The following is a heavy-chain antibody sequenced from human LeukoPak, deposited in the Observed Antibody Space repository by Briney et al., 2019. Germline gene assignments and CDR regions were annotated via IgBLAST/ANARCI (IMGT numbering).Heavy chain of an antibody. D-gene: IGHD4/OR15-4a*01. CDR1: GGSFSGYY. Sequence: SETLSLTCAVYGGSFSGYYWTWIRQPPGKGLEWIGEIYHSGGNNYNPSLKSRVTISVDTSKNQFSLKLTSVTAADTAVYYCARGRYGAYGDYWGQGTLVTVSS. CDR2: IYHSGGN. J-gene: IGHJ4*02. CDR3: ARGRYGAYGDY. V-gene: IGHV4-34*01.